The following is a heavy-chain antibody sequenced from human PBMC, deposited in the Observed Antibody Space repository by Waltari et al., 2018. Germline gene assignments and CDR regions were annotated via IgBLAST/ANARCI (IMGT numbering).Heavy chain of an antibody. CDR3: AREGRDGYNFGY. J-gene: IGHJ4*02. Sequence: QVQLQESGPGLVKPSQTLSLTCTVSGGSIRSDGYYWSWIRQHPGKGLEWIGNSYYTGGTYSNPSLTSRVTISIDTSKKQFSLSLNSVTAADTAVYYCAREGRDGYNFGYWGQGTLVTVSS. CDR2: SYYTGGT. CDR1: GGSIRSDGYY. V-gene: IGHV4-31*03. D-gene: IGHD5-12*01.